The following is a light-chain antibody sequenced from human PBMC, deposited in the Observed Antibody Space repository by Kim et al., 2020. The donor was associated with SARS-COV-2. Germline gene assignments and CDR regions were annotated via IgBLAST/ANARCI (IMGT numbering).Light chain of an antibody. Sequence: GDRVTITCRASQGFGSALAWYQQKPGKAPKLLIYYASSLESGVPSRFSGSGSGTDFTLTISSLQPEDFATYYCQQFNSYPVFGQGTKLEI. CDR3: QQFNSYPV. CDR1: QGFGSA. CDR2: YAS. V-gene: IGKV1-13*02. J-gene: IGKJ2*01.